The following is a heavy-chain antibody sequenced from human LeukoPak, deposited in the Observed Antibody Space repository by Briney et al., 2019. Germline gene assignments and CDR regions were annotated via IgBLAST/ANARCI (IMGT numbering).Heavy chain of an antibody. Sequence: ASVKVSCKASGYTFTTYDINWVRQATGQGLEWMGWMNPNSGNTGYAQRFQGRVTMTRDTSISTAYMELNSLTSEDSAVYYCAKNVRDTGTFDYWGQGTLVTVSS. CDR1: GYTFTTYD. CDR3: AKNVRDTGTFDY. V-gene: IGHV1-8*01. D-gene: IGHD5-18*01. J-gene: IGHJ4*02. CDR2: MNPNSGNT.